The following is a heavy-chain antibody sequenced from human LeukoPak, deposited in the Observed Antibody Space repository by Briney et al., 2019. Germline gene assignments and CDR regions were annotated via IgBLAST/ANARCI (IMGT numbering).Heavy chain of an antibody. CDR2: ISNDGGGT. V-gene: IGHV3-23*01. Sequence: PGGSLRLSCAASGFIFNNYGLSWGRQAPGKGLDWVSAISNDGGGTNYADFVKGRFTISRDNSKNTLFLQMNSLRAEDTALYYCAKGSSGYFVDLWGQGTLVTVSS. J-gene: IGHJ5*02. CDR3: AKGSSGYFVDL. CDR1: GFIFNNYG. D-gene: IGHD3-22*01.